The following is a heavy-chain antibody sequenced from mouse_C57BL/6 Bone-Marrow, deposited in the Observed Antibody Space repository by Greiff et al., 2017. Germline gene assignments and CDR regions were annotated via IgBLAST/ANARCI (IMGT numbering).Heavy chain of an antibody. Sequence: EVHLVESGEGLVKPGGSLKLSCAASGFTFSSYAMSWVRQTPEKRLEWVAYISSGGDYIYYADTVKGRFTISRDNARNTLYLQMSSLKSEDTAMYYCTRDQDGSNWDLYYYAMDYWGQGTSVTVSS. CDR1: GFTFSSYA. D-gene: IGHD4-1*01. CDR3: TRDQDGSNWDLYYYAMDY. CDR2: ISSGGDYI. V-gene: IGHV5-9-1*02. J-gene: IGHJ4*01.